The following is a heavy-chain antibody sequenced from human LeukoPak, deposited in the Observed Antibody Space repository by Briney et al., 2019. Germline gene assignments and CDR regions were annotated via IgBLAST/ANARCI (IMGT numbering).Heavy chain of an antibody. V-gene: IGHV4-39*01. J-gene: IGHJ5*02. D-gene: IGHD2-2*01. CDR3: ASNIVVVPAAEYNWFDP. CDR1: GGSIRSSYYY. Sequence: PSETLSLTCTVSGGSIRSSYYYWGWIRQPPGKGLEWIGSIYYSGSTYYNPSLKSRVTISVDTSKNQFSLKLSSVTAADTAVYYCASNIVVVPAAEYNWFDPWGQGTLVTVSS. CDR2: IYYSGST.